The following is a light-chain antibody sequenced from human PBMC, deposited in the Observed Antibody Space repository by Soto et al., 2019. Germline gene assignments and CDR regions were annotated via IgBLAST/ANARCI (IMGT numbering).Light chain of an antibody. V-gene: IGKV3-15*01. CDR1: QSVTSS. J-gene: IGKJ3*01. CDR2: DAS. Sequence: EIVLTQSPGTLSLSPGERATLSCTASQSVTSSCLAWYQRRPGRAPRLLIYDASTRATGIPARFSGSGSGTEFTLTISSLQSEDFAVYYCQQYNNWPTFGPGTKVDIK. CDR3: QQYNNWPT.